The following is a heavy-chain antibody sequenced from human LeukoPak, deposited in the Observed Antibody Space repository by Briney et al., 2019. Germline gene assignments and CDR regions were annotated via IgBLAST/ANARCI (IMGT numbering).Heavy chain of an antibody. J-gene: IGHJ4*02. Sequence: GGSLRLSCAASGFTFSIHAMNWVRQAPGKGLEWVSFISGSGTTIYYADSVGGRFTISRDNAKNSLYPQMNSLRAEDTAVYYCRGYSGYDIDYWGQGTLVTVSS. CDR1: GFTFSIHA. V-gene: IGHV3-48*03. D-gene: IGHD5-12*01. CDR3: RGYSGYDIDY. CDR2: ISGSGTTI.